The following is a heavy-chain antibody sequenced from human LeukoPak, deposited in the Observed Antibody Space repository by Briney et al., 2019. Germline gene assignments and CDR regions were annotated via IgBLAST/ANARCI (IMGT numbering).Heavy chain of an antibody. CDR2: IYYSGST. Sequence: PSETLSLTCTVSGGSISSSSYYWGWIRQPPGKGLEWIGSIYYSGSTYYNPSLKSRVTISVDTSKNQFSLKLSSVTAADTAVYHCARRYIVGAKVGAFDIWGQGTMVTVSS. D-gene: IGHD1-26*01. CDR1: GGSISSSSYY. V-gene: IGHV4-39*01. J-gene: IGHJ3*02. CDR3: ARRYIVGAKVGAFDI.